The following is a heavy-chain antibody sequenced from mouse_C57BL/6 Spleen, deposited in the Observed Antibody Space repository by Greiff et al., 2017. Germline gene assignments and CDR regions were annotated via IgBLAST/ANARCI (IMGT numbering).Heavy chain of an antibody. CDR2: INPNNGGT. Sequence: EVQLQQSGPELVKPGASVKISCKASGYTFTDYYMNWVKQSHGKSLEWIGDINPNNGGTSYNQKFKGKATLTVDKSSSTAYMELRSLTSEDSAVYYCARLYCDYWGKGTTLTVSS. J-gene: IGHJ2*01. CDR3: ARLYCDY. V-gene: IGHV1-26*01. CDR1: GYTFTDYY.